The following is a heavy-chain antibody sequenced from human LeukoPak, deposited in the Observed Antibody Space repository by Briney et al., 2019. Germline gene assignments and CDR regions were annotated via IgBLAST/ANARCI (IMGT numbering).Heavy chain of an antibody. CDR3: AKDITSRPRDAFDI. V-gene: IGHV3-7*03. CDR1: GFTFSSYW. Sequence: GGSLRLSCAASGFTFSSYWMSWVRQAPGKGLEWVANIKQDGSEKYYVDSVKGRFTISRDNAKNSLYLQMSSLRAEDTALYYCAKDITSRPRDAFDIWGQGTMVTVSS. J-gene: IGHJ3*02. CDR2: IKQDGSEK.